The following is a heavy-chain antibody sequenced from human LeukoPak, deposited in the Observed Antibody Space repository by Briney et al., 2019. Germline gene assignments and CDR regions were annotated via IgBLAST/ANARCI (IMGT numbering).Heavy chain of an antibody. D-gene: IGHD6-13*01. J-gene: IGHJ4*02. V-gene: IGHV1-18*01. Sequence: ASVKVSCKASGYTFTSYGISWVRQAPGQGLEWMGWSSAYNGNTNYAQKLQGRVTMTTDTSTSTAYMELRSLRSDDTAVYYCARDRWGIAAAGDSHFDYWGQGTLVTVSS. CDR2: SSAYNGNT. CDR1: GYTFTSYG. CDR3: ARDRWGIAAAGDSHFDY.